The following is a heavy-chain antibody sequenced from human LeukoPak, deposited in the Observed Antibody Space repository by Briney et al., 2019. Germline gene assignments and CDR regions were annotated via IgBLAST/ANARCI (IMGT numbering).Heavy chain of an antibody. CDR1: GYTFTGYY. J-gene: IGHJ4*02. D-gene: IGHD3-3*01. CDR2: INPNSGGT. CDR3: ARSEYTILEWLPPHFDY. Sequence: ASVNVSCKASGYTFTGYYMHWVRQAPGQGLEWMGWINPNSGGTNYAQKFQGRVTMTRDTSISTAYMELSRLRSDDTAVYYCARSEYTILEWLPPHFDYGGQGTLVTVSS. V-gene: IGHV1-2*02.